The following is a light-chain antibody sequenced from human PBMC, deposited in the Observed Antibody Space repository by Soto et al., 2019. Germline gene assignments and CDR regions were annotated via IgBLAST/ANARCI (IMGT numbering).Light chain of an antibody. CDR1: QSIGDH. V-gene: IGKV1-39*01. J-gene: IGKJ1*01. CDR3: QQAYTVPWS. CDR2: GAF. Sequence: DFQMAQFPSSLSASVGDKITITCRPRQSIGDHVNWYQQRPGKAPTVLIYGAFGLQSGVPSRFSGRGSGTEFTLTITDLQPEDFATYWCQQAYTVPWSFGQGTKV.